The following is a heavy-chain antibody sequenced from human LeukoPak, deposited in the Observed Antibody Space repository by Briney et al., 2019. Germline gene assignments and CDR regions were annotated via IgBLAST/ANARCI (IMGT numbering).Heavy chain of an antibody. Sequence: PGRSLRLSCAASGFTFSSYAMHWVRQAPGKGLEWVAVISYDGSNKYYADSVKGRFTISRDNPKNTLYLQMNSLRAEDTAVYYCAKGRPPTGNYYFDYWGQGTLVTVSS. V-gene: IGHV3-30-3*01. CDR3: AKGRPPTGNYYFDY. D-gene: IGHD4-17*01. J-gene: IGHJ4*02. CDR1: GFTFSSYA. CDR2: ISYDGSNK.